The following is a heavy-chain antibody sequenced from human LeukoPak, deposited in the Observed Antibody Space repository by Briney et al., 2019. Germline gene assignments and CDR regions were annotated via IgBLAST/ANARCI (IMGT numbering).Heavy chain of an antibody. D-gene: IGHD6-19*01. Sequence: PGGSLRLSCAASGFTFSSYSMNWVRQAPGKGLEWVSYISSSSSTIYYADSVKGRFTISRDNAKNSLHLQMNSLRAEDTAVYYCARDPYSSGWSSYYFDYWGQGTLVTVSS. CDR3: ARDPYSSGWSSYYFDY. V-gene: IGHV3-48*01. CDR1: GFTFSSYS. J-gene: IGHJ4*02. CDR2: ISSSSSTI.